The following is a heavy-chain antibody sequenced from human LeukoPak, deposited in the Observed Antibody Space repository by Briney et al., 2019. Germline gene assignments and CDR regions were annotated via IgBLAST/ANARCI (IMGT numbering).Heavy chain of an antibody. CDR3: AKSGRLGSGYSHPEN. CDR1: GFTFSSYA. D-gene: IGHD3-22*01. Sequence: GGSLRLSCAASGFTFSSYAMEWVRQAPGKGLEWVAVIYYDGSNEYYIDSVKGRFTISRDNSKNTLFLQMNNLRAEDTAVYYCAKSGRLGSGYSHPENWGQGTLVTVSS. J-gene: IGHJ4*02. CDR2: IYYDGSNE. V-gene: IGHV3-30*18.